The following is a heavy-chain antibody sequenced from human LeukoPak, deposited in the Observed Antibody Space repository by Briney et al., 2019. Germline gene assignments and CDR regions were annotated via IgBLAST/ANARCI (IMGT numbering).Heavy chain of an antibody. Sequence: SETLSLTCTVSGGSISSYYWSWIRQPAGKGLEWIGRIYTSGSTNYNPSLKSRVTMSVDTSKNQFSLKLSSVTAADTAVYYCARGYSVGYFLAPLNFDYWGQGTLVTISS. CDR1: GGSISSYY. CDR3: ARGYSVGYFLAPLNFDY. V-gene: IGHV4-4*07. J-gene: IGHJ4*02. D-gene: IGHD1-26*01. CDR2: IYTSGST.